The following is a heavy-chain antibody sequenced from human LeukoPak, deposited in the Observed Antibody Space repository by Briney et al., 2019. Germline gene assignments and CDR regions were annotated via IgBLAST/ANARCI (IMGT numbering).Heavy chain of an antibody. V-gene: IGHV4-30-2*01. D-gene: IGHD3-22*01. J-gene: IGHJ4*02. CDR1: GGSISSGGYS. Sequence: PSETLSLTCAVSGGSISSGGYSWSWIRQPPGKGLEWIGYIYHSGSTYYNPSLKSRVTISVDRSKNQFSLKLSSVTAADTAVYYCAREVLGGYADWGQGTLVTVSS. CDR3: AREVLGGYAD. CDR2: IYHSGST.